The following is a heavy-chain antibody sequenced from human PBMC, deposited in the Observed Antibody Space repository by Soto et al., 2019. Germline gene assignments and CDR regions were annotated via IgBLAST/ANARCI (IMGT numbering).Heavy chain of an antibody. D-gene: IGHD3-22*01. CDR2: IYPGDSDT. CDR1: GYSFTSYW. V-gene: IGHV5-51*01. CDR3: ARDRQYYYDSSGYLTYYYGMDV. Sequence: GESLKISCKGSGYSFTSYWIGWVRQMPGKGLEWMGIIYPGDSDTRYSPSFQGQVTISADKSISTAYRQWSSLKASDTAMYYCARDRQYYYDSSGYLTYYYGMDVWGQGTTVTVSS. J-gene: IGHJ6*02.